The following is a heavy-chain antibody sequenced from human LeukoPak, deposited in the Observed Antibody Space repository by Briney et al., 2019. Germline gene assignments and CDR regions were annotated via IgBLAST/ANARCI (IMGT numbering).Heavy chain of an antibody. CDR1: GFSFNRYA. CDR2: VSYLGNDK. J-gene: IGHJ4*02. CDR3: AKDLQGLYYSDSSGYFFDY. D-gene: IGHD3-22*01. V-gene: IGHV3-30-3*01. Sequence: GGSLRLSCAASGFSFNRYAMHWVRQAPGKGLEWVAVVSYLGNDKFYADSVKGRFTISRDNSKNTLYLQMNSLRAEDTAVYYCAKDLQGLYYSDSSGYFFDYWGQGTLVTVSS.